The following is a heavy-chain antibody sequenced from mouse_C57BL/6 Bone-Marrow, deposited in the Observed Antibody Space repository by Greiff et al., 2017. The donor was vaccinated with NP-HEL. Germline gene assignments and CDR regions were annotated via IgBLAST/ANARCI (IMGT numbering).Heavy chain of an antibody. J-gene: IGHJ2*01. D-gene: IGHD1-1*01. V-gene: IGHV1-15*01. Sequence: QVQLQQSGAELVRPGASVTLSCKASGYTFTDYEMHWVKQTPVHGLEWIGAIDPETGGTAYNQKFKGKAILTADKSSSTAYMELRSLTSEDSAVYYCTRSGGYYGSSYYFDYWGQGTTLTVSS. CDR1: GYTFTDYE. CDR2: IDPETGGT. CDR3: TRSGGYYGSSYYFDY.